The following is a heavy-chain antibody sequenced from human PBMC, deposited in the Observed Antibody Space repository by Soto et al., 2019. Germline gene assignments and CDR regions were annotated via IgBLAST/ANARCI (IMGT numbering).Heavy chain of an antibody. CDR1: GFTFSSYA. CDR3: ARDPSIVARQFDY. V-gene: IGHV3-30-3*01. D-gene: IGHD5-12*01. CDR2: ISYDGSNK. J-gene: IGHJ4*02. Sequence: GGSLRLSCAASGFTFSSYAMHWVRQAPGKGLEWVAVISYDGSNKYYADSVKGRFTISRDNSKNTLYLQMNSLRAEDTAVYYCARDPSIVARQFDYWGQGTLVTVSS.